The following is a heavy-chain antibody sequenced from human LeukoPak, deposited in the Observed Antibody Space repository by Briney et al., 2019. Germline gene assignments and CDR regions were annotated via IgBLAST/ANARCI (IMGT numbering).Heavy chain of an antibody. Sequence: GESLKISCKISGYILTNNWVGWVRQVPGKGLEWMGLIYPGNSDTKYSPSFQGQVTFSVDKSISTAYLHWSSLKASDTAMYYCARRFGERLYSNNDAFDSWGQGTLVTVSS. CDR3: ARRFGERLYSNNDAFDS. D-gene: IGHD4-11*01. CDR2: IYPGNSDT. J-gene: IGHJ4*02. CDR1: GYILTNNW. V-gene: IGHV5-51*01.